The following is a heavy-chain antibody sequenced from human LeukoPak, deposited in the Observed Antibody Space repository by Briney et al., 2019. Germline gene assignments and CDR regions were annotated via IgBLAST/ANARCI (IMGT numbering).Heavy chain of an antibody. CDR1: GFTFSSYS. V-gene: IGHV3-23*01. J-gene: IGHJ4*02. Sequence: GGSLRLSCAASGFTFSSYSMSWVRQAPGKGLEWVSAISSSGGSTYYADSVEGRFTISRDNSKNTLYLQMNSLRADDTAVYYCAKDKQQLAYFDYWGQGTLVTVSS. CDR2: ISSSGGST. D-gene: IGHD6-13*01. CDR3: AKDKQQLAYFDY.